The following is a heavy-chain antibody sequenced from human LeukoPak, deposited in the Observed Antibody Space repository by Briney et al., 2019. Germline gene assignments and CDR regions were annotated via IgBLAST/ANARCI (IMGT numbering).Heavy chain of an antibody. Sequence: GGSLRLSCAASGFTFSNYAMSWVRQAPGKGLEWVSAISGSGGYTYYADSVKGRFTISRDNSKNTLYLQMNSLRAEDTAVYYCAKGGGDSSSSRRYFDYWGQGTLVTVSS. CDR1: GFTFSNYA. V-gene: IGHV3-23*01. CDR3: AKGGGDSSSSRRYFDY. D-gene: IGHD6-6*01. J-gene: IGHJ4*02. CDR2: ISGSGGYT.